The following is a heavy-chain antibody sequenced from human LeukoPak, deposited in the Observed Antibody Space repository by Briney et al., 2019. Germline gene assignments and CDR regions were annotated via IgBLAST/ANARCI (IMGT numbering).Heavy chain of an antibody. CDR1: GFTFTSSA. CDR3: AAGRIAPGYYGMDV. Sequence: SVKVSCKASGFTFTSSAMQWVRQARGQRLEWIGWIVVGSGNTNYAQKFQERVTITRDMSTSTAYMELSSLRSEDTAVYYCAAGRIAPGYYGMDVWGQGTTVTVSS. J-gene: IGHJ6*02. V-gene: IGHV1-58*02. D-gene: IGHD2-21*01. CDR2: IVVGSGNT.